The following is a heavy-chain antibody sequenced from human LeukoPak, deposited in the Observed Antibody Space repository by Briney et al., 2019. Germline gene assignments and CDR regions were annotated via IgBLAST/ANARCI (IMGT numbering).Heavy chain of an antibody. J-gene: IGHJ4*02. V-gene: IGHV3-66*01. Sequence: GGSLRLSCAASGFTFSSYGMHWVRQAPGEGLEWVSLINTAGTTYYVDSVKGRFTISRDKSMNTLYLQMNSLRAEDTAVYYCARERHYWGQGALVTVSS. CDR1: GFTFSSYG. CDR2: INTAGTT. CDR3: ARERHY.